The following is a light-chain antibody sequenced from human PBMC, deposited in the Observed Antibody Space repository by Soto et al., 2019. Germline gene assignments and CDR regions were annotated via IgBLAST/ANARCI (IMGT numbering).Light chain of an antibody. V-gene: IGKV4-1*01. CDR2: WAS. J-gene: IGKJ1*01. CDR1: QXXXXRSNNKHY. Sequence: DIVMTQAPDSLAVSLGERAXXNCRSTQXXXXRSNNKHYLAWYQQKPGQPPKLLIYWASSRDSGVPDRFTASGSGTDFTLTITSLQAEDVAVYYCQQYHSTPWTFGQGTKVDIK. CDR3: QQYHSTPWT.